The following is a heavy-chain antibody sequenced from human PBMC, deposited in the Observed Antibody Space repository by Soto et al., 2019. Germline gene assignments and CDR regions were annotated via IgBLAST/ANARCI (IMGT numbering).Heavy chain of an antibody. CDR2: INTGNGNT. V-gene: IGHV1-3*04. Sequence: ASVKVSCKASGYTFTPYAMHWVRQAPGQRLEWMGWINTGNGNTKYSQKFQGRVTITRDTAASAVYMELSSLRSEDTAVYYCARDLAFETLRFLEWLPTPIYGMDVWGQGTTVTVSS. CDR1: GYTFTPYA. D-gene: IGHD3-3*01. CDR3: ARDLAFETLRFLEWLPTPIYGMDV. J-gene: IGHJ6*02.